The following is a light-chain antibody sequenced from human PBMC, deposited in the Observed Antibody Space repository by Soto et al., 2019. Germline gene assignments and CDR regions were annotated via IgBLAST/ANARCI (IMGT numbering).Light chain of an antibody. CDR2: GAS. CDR1: QSVSSN. CDR3: QQYNNWPPLT. J-gene: IGKJ4*01. Sequence: EIVMTQSPVTLSVSPGERATLSCRASQSVSSNLAWYQQKPGQAPRLLIYGASTRATGIPARSSGSGSGTEFTLTISSLQSEDFAVYYCQQYNNWPPLTFGGGTKVEIK. V-gene: IGKV3-15*01.